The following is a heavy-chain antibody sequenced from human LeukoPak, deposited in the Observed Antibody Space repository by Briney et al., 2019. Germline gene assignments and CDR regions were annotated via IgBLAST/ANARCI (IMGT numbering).Heavy chain of an antibody. CDR3: AREGYYGSGSYLYSYYYGMDV. CDR2: IIPIFGTA. V-gene: IGHV1-69*13. Sequence: SVKVSCKASGGTFSSYAISWVRQAPGQGLGWMGGIIPIFGTANYAQKFQGRVTITADESTSTAYMELSSLRSDDTAVYYCAREGYYGSGSYLYSYYYGMDVWGQGTTVTVSS. J-gene: IGHJ6*02. CDR1: GGTFSSYA. D-gene: IGHD3-10*01.